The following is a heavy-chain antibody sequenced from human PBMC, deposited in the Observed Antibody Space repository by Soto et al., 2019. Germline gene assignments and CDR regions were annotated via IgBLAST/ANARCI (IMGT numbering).Heavy chain of an antibody. V-gene: IGHV3-15*07. D-gene: IGHD1-1*01. J-gene: IGHJ4*01. CDR1: GFTFSDEW. CDR3: PGGNTGPFHH. CDR2: IKNKPNGETT. Sequence: EVQLVESGGVLIKPGGSLRLSCAASGFTFSDEWMNWVRQAPGKGLEWVGRIKNKPNGETTDYAAPVKGRFTISRDDSKTRLYLQITNLKPDDTAVYNCPGGNTGPFHHGGQGNLFTFSS.